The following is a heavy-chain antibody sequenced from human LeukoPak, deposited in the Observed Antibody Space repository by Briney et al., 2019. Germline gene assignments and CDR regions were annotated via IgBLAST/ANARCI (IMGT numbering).Heavy chain of an antibody. CDR2: INHSGST. Sequence: SETLSLTCAVYGGSFSGYYWSCIRQPPGKGLEWIGEINHSGSTNYNPSLKSRVTISVDTSKNQFSLKLSSVTAADTAVYYCARKTPGYSYGTGFDYWGQGTLVTVSS. J-gene: IGHJ4*02. D-gene: IGHD5-18*01. CDR1: GGSFSGYY. V-gene: IGHV4-34*01. CDR3: ARKTPGYSYGTGFDY.